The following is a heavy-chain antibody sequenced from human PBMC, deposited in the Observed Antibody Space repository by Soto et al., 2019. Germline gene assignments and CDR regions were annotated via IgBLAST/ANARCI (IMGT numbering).Heavy chain of an antibody. V-gene: IGHV1-46*01. D-gene: IGHD2-2*01. CDR1: GYTFTGYY. CDR3: AREDIVLVPAAIYYGMDV. Sequence: ASVKVSCKASGYTFTGYYMHWVRQAPGQGLEWMGIINPSGGSTSYAQKFQGRVTMTRDTSTSTVYMELSSLRSEDTAVYYCAREDIVLVPAAIYYGMDVWGQGTTVTVSS. J-gene: IGHJ6*02. CDR2: INPSGGST.